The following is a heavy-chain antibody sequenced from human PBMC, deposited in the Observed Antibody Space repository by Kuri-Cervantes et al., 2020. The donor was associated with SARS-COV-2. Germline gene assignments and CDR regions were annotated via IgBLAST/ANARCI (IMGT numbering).Heavy chain of an antibody. Sequence: GESLKISCAASGFTFSSYAMHWVRQAPGKGLEWVAVISYDGSNKYYADSVKGRFTISRDNSKNTLYLQMNSLGAEDTAVYYCARYCSGCSCYSTSAFDIWGQGTMVTVSS. CDR1: GFTFSSYA. CDR2: ISYDGSNK. V-gene: IGHV3-30*01. J-gene: IGHJ3*02. CDR3: ARYCSGCSCYSTSAFDI. D-gene: IGHD2-15*01.